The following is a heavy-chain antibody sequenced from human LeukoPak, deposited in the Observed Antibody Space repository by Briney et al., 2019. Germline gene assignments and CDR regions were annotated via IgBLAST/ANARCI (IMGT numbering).Heavy chain of an antibody. CDR2: ISSSTSYI. Sequence: GGSLRLSCAASGFTFSIYSMNWVRQAPGKGLERFSSISSSTSYIYYADSVKGRFTISRDNARNSLYLQMNSLRAEDTAVYYCARDLNDAFDIWGQGTMVTVSS. CDR1: GFTFSIYS. J-gene: IGHJ3*02. CDR3: ARDLNDAFDI. V-gene: IGHV3-21*01.